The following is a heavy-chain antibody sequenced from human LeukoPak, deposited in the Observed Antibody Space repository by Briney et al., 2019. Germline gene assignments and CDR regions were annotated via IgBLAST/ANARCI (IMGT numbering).Heavy chain of an antibody. D-gene: IGHD2-15*01. V-gene: IGHV3-33*01. J-gene: IGHJ4*02. CDR3: ATHHSIKGFDY. Sequence: GGSLRLSCAASGFTFRSYGMHWVRQAPGKGLDWVAIIWYDGSNKYYADSVKGRFIISKDNSKNTLYLQMNSLRAEDTAVYYCATHHSIKGFDYWGQGTLVTVSS. CDR1: GFTFRSYG. CDR2: IWYDGSNK.